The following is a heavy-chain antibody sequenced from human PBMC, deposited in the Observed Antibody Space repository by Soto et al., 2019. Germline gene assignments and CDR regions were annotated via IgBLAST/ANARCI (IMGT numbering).Heavy chain of an antibody. CDR1: GFTFNIYG. D-gene: IGHD6-19*01. CDR2: ISYDGTSK. V-gene: IGHV3-30*03. CDR3: ARDTRYSSGYYAS. Sequence: VKLVESGGGVVQPGGSLRLSCAASGFTFNIYGMHWVRQAPDKGLEWVALISYDGTSKYYADSVKGRFFISRDNFKNTLYLQMNSLRPEDTAVYYCARDTRYSSGYYASWGQGTLVTVSS. J-gene: IGHJ4*02.